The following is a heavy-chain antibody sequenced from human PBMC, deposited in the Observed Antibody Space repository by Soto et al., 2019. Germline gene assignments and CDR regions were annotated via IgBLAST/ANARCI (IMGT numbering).Heavy chain of an antibody. J-gene: IGHJ6*02. CDR3: AGAAGVYYYYGMDV. CDR2: INSDGSST. D-gene: IGHD6-13*01. CDR1: WFPLRSYW. V-gene: IGHV3-74*01. Sequence: GAPRPPCSAPWFPLRSYWVHRVRQTPGKGLVCVSRINSDGSSTSYADSVKGRFTISRDNAKNTLYLQMNSLRAEDTAVYYCAGAAGVYYYYGMDVWGQGTTVTVSS.